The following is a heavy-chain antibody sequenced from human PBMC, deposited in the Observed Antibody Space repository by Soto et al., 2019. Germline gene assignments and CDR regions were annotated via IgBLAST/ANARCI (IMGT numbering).Heavy chain of an antibody. D-gene: IGHD3-22*01. CDR3: ANTNGAYSYDSYY. J-gene: IGHJ4*02. Sequence: SETLSFTCTVSVGSVSSGSYYLSWIRHPPGKGLEWIGYIYYSGATYYNPSLKTRVSISIDKSKSHFSLRLSSVTAADTAVYYRANTNGAYSYDSYYWGPGTLVTVSS. CDR1: VGSVSSGSYY. V-gene: IGHV4-61*03. CDR2: IYYSGAT.